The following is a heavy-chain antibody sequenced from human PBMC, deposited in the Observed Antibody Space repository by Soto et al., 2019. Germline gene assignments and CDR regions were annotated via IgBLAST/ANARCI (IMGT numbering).Heavy chain of an antibody. D-gene: IGHD2-2*01. CDR3: ATYCSSTSCYGDWFDP. J-gene: IGHJ5*02. CDR2: FDPEDGET. Sequence: TSVEVTSTVSGESLTELSMRWLRQAPGKGLEWMGGFDPEDGETIYAQKFQGRVTMTEDTSTDTAYMELSSLRSEDTAVYYFATYCSSTSCYGDWFDPWGQGTLVTVSS. CDR1: GESLTELS. V-gene: IGHV1-24*01.